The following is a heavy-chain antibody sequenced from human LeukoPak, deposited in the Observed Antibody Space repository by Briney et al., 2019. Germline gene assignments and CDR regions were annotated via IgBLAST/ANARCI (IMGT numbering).Heavy chain of an antibody. D-gene: IGHD6-19*01. V-gene: IGHV3-9*01. Sequence: GGSQRLSCAASGFTFDDYAMHWVRQAPGKGLEWVSGISWNSGSIGYADSVKGRFTISRDNAKNSLYLQMNSLRAEDTAFYYCAKEAPGYTSAWLFFDYWGQGTLVTVSS. CDR1: GFTFDDYA. J-gene: IGHJ4*02. CDR3: AKEAPGYTSAWLFFDY. CDR2: ISWNSGSI.